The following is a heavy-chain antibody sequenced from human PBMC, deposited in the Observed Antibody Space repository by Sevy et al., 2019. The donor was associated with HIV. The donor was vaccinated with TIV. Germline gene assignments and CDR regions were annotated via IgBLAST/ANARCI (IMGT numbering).Heavy chain of an antibody. Sequence: GGSLRLSCAASAFTFSNVWKSWVRQAPGKGLQWVAHFKSKTDGGTTDYAAPVRGRFTISRDDSKNTLSLQMNSLKTEDTAVYYCTTGGSLFQHWGQGTLVTVSS. CDR3: TTGGSLFQH. CDR2: FKSKTDGGTT. CDR1: AFTFSNVW. D-gene: IGHD3-16*01. J-gene: IGHJ1*01. V-gene: IGHV3-15*01.